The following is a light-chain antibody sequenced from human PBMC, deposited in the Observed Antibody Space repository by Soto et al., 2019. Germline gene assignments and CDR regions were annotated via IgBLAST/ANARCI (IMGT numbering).Light chain of an antibody. CDR3: QQYSSYPRT. CDR2: AAS. V-gene: IGKV1-16*01. J-gene: IGKJ1*01. Sequence: DIQMTQSPSSLSASVGDRVTITCRASQGISNNLDWFQQRPGKAPRSLIYAASSLQSGVPSRFSVSGSGTYFTLTISSLQPDDFSTYYCQQYSSYPRTFGQGTSVEI. CDR1: QGISNN.